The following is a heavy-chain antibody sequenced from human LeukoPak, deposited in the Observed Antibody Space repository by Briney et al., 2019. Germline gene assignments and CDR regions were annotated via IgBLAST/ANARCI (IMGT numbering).Heavy chain of an antibody. CDR3: ARVSDYDSSAIDY. Sequence: PSQALSLTCAVSGGSISSGGYSWSWIRQPPGKGLEWIGYIYHSGSTYYNPSLKSRVTISVDRSKNQFSLKLSSVTAADTAVYYCARVSDYDSSAIDYWGQGTLVTVSS. J-gene: IGHJ4*02. D-gene: IGHD3-22*01. CDR1: GGSISSGGYS. CDR2: IYHSGST. V-gene: IGHV4-30-2*01.